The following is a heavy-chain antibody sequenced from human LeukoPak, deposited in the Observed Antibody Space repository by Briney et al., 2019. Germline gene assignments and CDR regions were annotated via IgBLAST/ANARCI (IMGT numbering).Heavy chain of an antibody. CDR1: GGPISSYY. J-gene: IGHJ5*02. Sequence: SETLSLTCTVSGGPISSYYWSWIRQPPGKGLEWIGYIYYSGSTNYNPSLKSRVTISVDTSKNQFSLKLSSVTAADTAVYYCARVGAMYYYGSEPHWFDPWGQGTLVTVSP. D-gene: IGHD3-10*01. CDR2: IYYSGST. V-gene: IGHV4-59*01. CDR3: ARVGAMYYYGSEPHWFDP.